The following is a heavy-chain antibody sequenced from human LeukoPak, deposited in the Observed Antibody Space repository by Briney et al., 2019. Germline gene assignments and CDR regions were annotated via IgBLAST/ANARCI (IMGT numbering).Heavy chain of an antibody. CDR2: ISSSSSYI. CDR3: ARVGRTKGPFFY. J-gene: IGHJ4*02. Sequence: GGSLRLSCAASGFTFSNYSMNWVRQAPGKGLEWVSSISSSSSYIYYADSVKGRFTISRDNAKNSLYLQMNSLRAEDTAVYYCARVGRTKGPFFYWGQGTLVTVSS. CDR1: GFTFSNYS. D-gene: IGHD3-16*01. V-gene: IGHV3-21*01.